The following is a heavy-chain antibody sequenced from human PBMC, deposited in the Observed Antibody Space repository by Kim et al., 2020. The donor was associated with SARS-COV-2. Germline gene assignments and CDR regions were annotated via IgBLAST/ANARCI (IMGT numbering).Heavy chain of an antibody. CDR3: ARGGDIVVVPAASGFDY. CDR2: INHSGST. J-gene: IGHJ4*01. CDR1: GGSFSGYY. D-gene: IGHD2-2*01. Sequence: SETLSLTCAVYGGSFSGYYWSWIRQPPGKGLEWIGEINHSGSTNYNPSLKSRVTISVDTSKNQFSLKLSSVTAADTAVYYCARGGDIVVVPAASGFDYWG. V-gene: IGHV4-34*01.